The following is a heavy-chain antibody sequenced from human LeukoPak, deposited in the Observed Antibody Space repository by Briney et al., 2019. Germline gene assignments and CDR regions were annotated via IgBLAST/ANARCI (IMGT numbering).Heavy chain of an antibody. CDR1: GGSFSGYY. J-gene: IGHJ4*02. Sequence: SETLSLICAVYGGSFSGYYWSWIRQPPGKGLEWIGEINHSGSTNYNPSLKSRVTISVDTSKNQFSLKLSSVTAADTAVYYCARGIKETTVTTGPLDYWGQGTLVTVSS. CDR3: ARGIKETTVTTGPLDY. V-gene: IGHV4-34*01. D-gene: IGHD4-17*01. CDR2: INHSGST.